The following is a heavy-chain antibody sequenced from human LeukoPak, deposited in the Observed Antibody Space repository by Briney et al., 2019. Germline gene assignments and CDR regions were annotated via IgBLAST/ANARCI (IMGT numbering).Heavy chain of an antibody. V-gene: IGHV3-21*01. CDR3: ARDLSGSYRYHFDY. J-gene: IGHJ4*02. D-gene: IGHD1-26*01. CDR2: ISSRSSHI. CDR1: GFTFSSYS. Sequence: GGSLRLSCAASGFTFSSYSMNWVPQAPGEGLEWVSSISSRSSHIYYADSVKGRFTISRDDAKNSLYLQMSSLRAEDTAVYYCARDLSGSYRYHFDYWGQGTLVTVSS.